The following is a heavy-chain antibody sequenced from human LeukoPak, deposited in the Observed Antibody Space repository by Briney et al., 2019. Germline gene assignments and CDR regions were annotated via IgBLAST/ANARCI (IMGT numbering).Heavy chain of an antibody. V-gene: IGHV1-46*01. CDR2: INPSGGST. J-gene: IGHJ4*02. CDR1: GYAFTSYY. Sequence: SSVKVSCKASGYAFTSYYMHWVRQAPGQGLEWMGIINPSGGSTSYAQKFQGRVTMTRDTSTSTVYMELSSLRSEDTAVYYCARGGRVYDYLDYWGQGTLVTVSS. CDR3: ARGGRVYDYLDY. D-gene: IGHD3-16*01.